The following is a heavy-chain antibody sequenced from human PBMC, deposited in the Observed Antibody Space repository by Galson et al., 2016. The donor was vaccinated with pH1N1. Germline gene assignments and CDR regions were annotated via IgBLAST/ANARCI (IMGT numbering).Heavy chain of an antibody. CDR3: TEDTAANGADR. V-gene: IGHV3-53*01. D-gene: IGHD2-8*01. J-gene: IGHJ5*02. Sequence: SLRLSCAASGFLVSSKFMSWVRQAPGKGLDWVSIIYPRGATYYADSVKGRFTISRDISKNTLYLHMNSLRAEDTALYYCTEDTAANGADRWGRGTLVTVSS. CDR1: GFLVSSKF. CDR2: IYPRGAT.